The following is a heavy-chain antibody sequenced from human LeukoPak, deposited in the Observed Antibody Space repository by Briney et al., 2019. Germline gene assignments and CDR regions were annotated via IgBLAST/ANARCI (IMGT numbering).Heavy chain of an antibody. D-gene: IGHD3-22*01. Sequence: GGSLRLSCAASGFTFSSYSMNWVRQAPGKGLEWVSSISSSSSYIYYADSVKGRFTISRDNAKNSLHLQMNSLRAEDTAVYYCAXXXXDSSGLFDYWGQGTLVIVSS. CDR1: GFTFSSYS. V-gene: IGHV3-21*01. J-gene: IGHJ4*02. CDR2: ISSSSSYI. CDR3: AXXXXDSSGLFDY.